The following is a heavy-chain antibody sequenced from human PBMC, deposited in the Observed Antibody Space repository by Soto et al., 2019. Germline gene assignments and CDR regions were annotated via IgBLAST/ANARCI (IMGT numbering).Heavy chain of an antibody. CDR3: AKDRPRRTSGDFFDY. Sequence: EVQLLESGGKLVQPGGSLTLSCAASGFTFSTYAMAWVRQAPGKGPEWVSGVSASGLNTDYADPVKGRFYISRDNCKNKVSLHKNSLRAEDKALYYCAKDRPRRTSGDFFDYWGQGTPVTVSS. CDR1: GFTFSTYA. J-gene: IGHJ4*02. D-gene: IGHD1-1*01. V-gene: IGHV3-23*01. CDR2: VSASGLNT.